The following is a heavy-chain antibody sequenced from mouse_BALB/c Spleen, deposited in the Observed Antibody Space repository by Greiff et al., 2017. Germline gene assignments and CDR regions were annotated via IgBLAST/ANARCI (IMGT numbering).Heavy chain of an antibody. V-gene: IGHV14-1*02. J-gene: IGHJ4*01. D-gene: IGHD2-4*01. CDR1: GFNIKDYY. CDR2: IDPENGNT. CDR3: ARGLRDYAMDY. Sequence: EVQLQQSGAELVRPGALVKLSCKASGFNIKDYYMHWVKQRPEQGLEWIGWIDPENGNTIYDPKFQGKASITADTSSNTAYLQLSSLTSEDTAVYYCARGLRDYAMDYWGQGTSVTDSS.